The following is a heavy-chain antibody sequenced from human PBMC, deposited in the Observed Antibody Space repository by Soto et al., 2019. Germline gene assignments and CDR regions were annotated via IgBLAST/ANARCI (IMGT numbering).Heavy chain of an antibody. V-gene: IGHV1-69*13. CDR1: GGTFSSYA. Sequence: SVKVSCKASGGTFSSYAISWVRQAPGQGLEWMGGIIPIFGTANYAQKFQGRVTITADESTSTAYMELSSLRSEDTAVYYCARYGDSQNWFDPWGQGTLVTVS. CDR2: IIPIFGTA. D-gene: IGHD4-17*01. CDR3: ARYGDSQNWFDP. J-gene: IGHJ5*02.